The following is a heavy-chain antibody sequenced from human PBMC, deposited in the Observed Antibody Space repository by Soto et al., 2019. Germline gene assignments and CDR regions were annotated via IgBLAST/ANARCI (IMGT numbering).Heavy chain of an antibody. V-gene: IGHV1-69*13. D-gene: IGHD6-19*01. CDR2: IIPIFGTA. CDR3: ARASFIAVAEDAFDI. Sequence: SVKVSCKASGGTFSSYAISWVRQAPGQGLDWMGGIIPIFGTANYAQKFQGRVTITADESTSTAYMELSSLRSEDTAVYYCARASFIAVAEDAFDIWGQGTMVTVSS. CDR1: GGTFSSYA. J-gene: IGHJ3*02.